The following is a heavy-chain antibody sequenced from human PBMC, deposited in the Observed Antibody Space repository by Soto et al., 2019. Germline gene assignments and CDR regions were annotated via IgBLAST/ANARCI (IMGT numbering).Heavy chain of an antibody. D-gene: IGHD2-15*01. Sequence: SETLSLTCAVYGGSFSGYDWSWIRQPPGKGLEWIGEINHSGSTNYNPSLKSRVTISVDTSKNQFSLKLSSVTAADTAVYYCARDKVGIFCSGGSCYATYNWFDPWGQGTLVTVSS. J-gene: IGHJ5*02. CDR3: ARDKVGIFCSGGSCYATYNWFDP. V-gene: IGHV4-34*01. CDR2: INHSGST. CDR1: GGSFSGYD.